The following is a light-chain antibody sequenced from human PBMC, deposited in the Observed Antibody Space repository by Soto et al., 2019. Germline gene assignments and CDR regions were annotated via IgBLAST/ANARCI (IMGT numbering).Light chain of an antibody. J-gene: IGKJ1*01. Sequence: DIQMTQSPSTLSASVGDRVTITCRASESISDWLAWYQQKPGKAPKLLIYKASNLESGVPSRFGGSGSGTDFTLAISSLQPDDYEIYYCQQYSTYARTFGQGTKVEIK. CDR2: KAS. CDR1: ESISDW. CDR3: QQYSTYART. V-gene: IGKV1-5*03.